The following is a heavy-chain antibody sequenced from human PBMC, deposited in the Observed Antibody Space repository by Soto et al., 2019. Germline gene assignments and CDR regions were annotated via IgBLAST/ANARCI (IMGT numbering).Heavy chain of an antibody. J-gene: IGHJ5*02. CDR2: IFSNDEK. Sequence: QVTLKESGPVLVKPTETLTLTCTVSGFSLSNARMGVSWIRQPPGKALEWLAHIFSNDEKSYSTFLKSRLTISKATSKSQVVLTTTNMDPVDTATYYCARIRAYGSGSYRNWFDPWGQGTLVTVSS. V-gene: IGHV2-26*01. CDR1: GFSLSNARMG. CDR3: ARIRAYGSGSYRNWFDP. D-gene: IGHD3-10*01.